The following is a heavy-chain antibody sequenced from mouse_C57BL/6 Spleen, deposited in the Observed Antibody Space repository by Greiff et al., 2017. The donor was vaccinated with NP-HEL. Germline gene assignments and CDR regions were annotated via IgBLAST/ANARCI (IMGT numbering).Heavy chain of an antibody. V-gene: IGHV1-69*01. J-gene: IGHJ2*01. D-gene: IGHD2-4*01. Sequence: VQLQQPGAELVMPGASVKLSCKASGYTFTSYWMHWVKQRPGQGLEWIGEIDPSDSYTNYNQKFKGKSTLTVDKSSSTAYMQLSSLTSEDSAVYYCARNYDYDSPYYFDYWGQGTTLTVSS. CDR1: GYTFTSYW. CDR3: ARNYDYDSPYYFDY. CDR2: IDPSDSYT.